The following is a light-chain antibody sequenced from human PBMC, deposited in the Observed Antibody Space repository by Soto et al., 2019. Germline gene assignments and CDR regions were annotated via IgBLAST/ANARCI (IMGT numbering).Light chain of an antibody. CDR3: QQCYSTPPFT. CDR1: QTITNY. CDR2: ATS. J-gene: IGKJ3*01. Sequence: DIQMTQSPSSLSASVGDRVTITCRASQTITNYLNWYQQNPGKAPKLLIYATSILQSGVPPIFSGSGSGTDFTLTISSLQPEDFATYFCQQCYSTPPFTFGPGTKVDIK. V-gene: IGKV1-39*01.